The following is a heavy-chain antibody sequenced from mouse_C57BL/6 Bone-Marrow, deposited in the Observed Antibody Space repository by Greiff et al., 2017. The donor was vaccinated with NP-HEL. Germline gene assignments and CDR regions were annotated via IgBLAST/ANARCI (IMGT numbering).Heavy chain of an antibody. CDR3: AREGGLRRRTYAMDY. CDR1: GFTFSDYY. J-gene: IGHJ4*01. D-gene: IGHD2-4*01. V-gene: IGHV5-16*01. Sequence: EVMLVESEGGLVQPGSSMKLSCTASGFTFSDYYMALVRQVPEKGLEWVANINYDGSSTYYLDSLKSRFIISRDNAKNILYLQMSSLKSEDTATYYCAREGGLRRRTYAMDYWGQGTSVTVSS. CDR2: INYDGSST.